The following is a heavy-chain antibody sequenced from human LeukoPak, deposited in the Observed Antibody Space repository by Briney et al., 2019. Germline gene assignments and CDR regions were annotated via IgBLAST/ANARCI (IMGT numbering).Heavy chain of an antibody. Sequence: GESLKISCKGSGYSFTSYWIGWVRQMPGKGLEWMGIIYPGDSDTGYSPSFQGQVTISADKSISTAYLQWSSLKASDTAMYYRARHDGGYCSGGSCYNFDYWGQGTLVTVSS. CDR2: IYPGDSDT. V-gene: IGHV5-51*01. CDR3: ARHDGGYCSGGSCYNFDY. J-gene: IGHJ4*02. CDR1: GYSFTSYW. D-gene: IGHD2-15*01.